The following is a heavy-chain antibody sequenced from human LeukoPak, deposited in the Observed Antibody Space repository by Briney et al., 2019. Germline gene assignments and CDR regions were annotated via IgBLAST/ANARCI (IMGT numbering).Heavy chain of an antibody. V-gene: IGHV3-9*01. J-gene: IGHJ5*02. Sequence: GGSLRLFCAASGFTFDDYAMHWARQAPGKGLEWVSGISWNSGSIGYADSVKGRFTISRDNAKNSLYLQMNSLRTEDTALYYCAKDIRAVGYGNGGWFDPWGQGTLVTVSS. D-gene: IGHD4-11*01. CDR2: ISWNSGSI. CDR1: GFTFDDYA. CDR3: AKDIRAVGYGNGGWFDP.